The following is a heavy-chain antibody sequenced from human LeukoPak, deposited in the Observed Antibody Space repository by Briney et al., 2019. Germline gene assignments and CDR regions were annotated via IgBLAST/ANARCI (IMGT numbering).Heavy chain of an antibody. CDR3: ATSGSYWLGFDY. CDR1: GGSFSGYY. J-gene: IGHJ4*02. D-gene: IGHD1-26*01. Sequence: PSETLSLTCAVYGGSFSGYYWSWIRQPPGKGLEWIGEINHSGSTNYNPSLKSRVTISVDTSKNQFSLKLSSVTAADTAVYYCATSGSYWLGFDYWGQGTLVTVSS. V-gene: IGHV4-34*01. CDR2: INHSGST.